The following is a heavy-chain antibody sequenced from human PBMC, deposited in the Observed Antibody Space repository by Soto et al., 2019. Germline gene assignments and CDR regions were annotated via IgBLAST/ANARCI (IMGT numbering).Heavy chain of an antibody. D-gene: IGHD6-13*01. Sequence: EVQLVESGGGLFQPGGSLRLSCAASGFTFSSYWMSWVRQAPGKGLEWVANIKQDGSEKYYVDSVKGRFTISRDNAKISLYLQMNSMRAEDTAVYSCARAYSSSHFDYWGQGTLVTVSS. CDR1: GFTFSSYW. CDR3: ARAYSSSHFDY. V-gene: IGHV3-7*04. CDR2: IKQDGSEK. J-gene: IGHJ4*02.